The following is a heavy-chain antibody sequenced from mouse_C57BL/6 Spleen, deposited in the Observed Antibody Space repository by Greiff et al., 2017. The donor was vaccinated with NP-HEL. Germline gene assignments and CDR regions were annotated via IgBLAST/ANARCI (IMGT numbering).Heavy chain of an antibody. CDR1: GYSFTGYY. D-gene: IGHD1-1*01. CDR2: INPSTGGT. J-gene: IGHJ2*01. CDR3: ARKLPFDY. V-gene: IGHV1-42*01. Sequence: VQLQQSGPELVKPGASVKISCKASGYSFTGYYMNWVKQSPEKSLEWIGEINPSTGGTTYNQKFKAKATLTVDKSSSTAYMQLKSLTSEDSAVYYCARKLPFDYWGQGTTLTVSS.